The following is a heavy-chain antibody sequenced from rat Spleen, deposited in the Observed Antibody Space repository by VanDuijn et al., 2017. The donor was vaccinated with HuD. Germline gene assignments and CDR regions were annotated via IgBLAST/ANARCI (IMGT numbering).Heavy chain of an antibody. CDR2: ISTGGGNT. J-gene: IGHJ2*01. V-gene: IGHV5S13*01. D-gene: IGHD1-12*02. Sequence: EVQLVESGGGLVQPGRSLKLSCAASGFTFSNYGMAWVRQAPTKGLEWVASISTGGGNTYYRDSVKGRFTISRDNAKNTLYLQMDSLRSEDTGTYYCARDLYYYDGSYYYFDYWGQGVMVTVSS. CDR3: ARDLYYYDGSYYYFDY. CDR1: GFTFSNYG.